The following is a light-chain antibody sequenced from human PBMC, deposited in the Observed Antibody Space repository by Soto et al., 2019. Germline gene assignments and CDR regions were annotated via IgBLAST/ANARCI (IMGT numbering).Light chain of an antibody. V-gene: IGLV4-69*01. CDR2: LNSDGSH. J-gene: IGLJ3*02. CDR3: QTWGTGRV. CDR1: RGHSSYT. Sequence: QLVLTQSPSASASLGASVKLTCTLSRGHSSYTIAWHQQQPEKGPRYLMKLNSDGSHSKGDGIPDRFSGSSSGAERYLTISSLQSEDEADYYCQTWGTGRVFGGGTKLTVL.